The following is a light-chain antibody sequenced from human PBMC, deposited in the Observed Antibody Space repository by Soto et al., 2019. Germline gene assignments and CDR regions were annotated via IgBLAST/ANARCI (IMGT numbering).Light chain of an antibody. CDR3: TSYTTSSPYLV. J-gene: IGLJ3*02. V-gene: IGLV2-14*03. CDR1: SSDVGGYNY. Sequence: QSALTQPASVSGSPGQSITISCTGTSSDVGGYNYVSWYQHHPGKAPKLMIHDVTNRPSGVSNRFSGSKSGNTASLTISGLQAEDEVDYYCTSYTTSSPYLVFGGGTNVTVL. CDR2: DVT.